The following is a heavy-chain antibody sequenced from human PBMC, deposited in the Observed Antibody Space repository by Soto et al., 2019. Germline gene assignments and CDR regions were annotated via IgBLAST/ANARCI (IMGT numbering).Heavy chain of an antibody. J-gene: IGHJ6*02. Sequence: PGGSLRLSCAASGFTFSSYAMSWVRQAPGKGLEWVSAISGSGGTTYYSDSVKGRFTISRDNSKNTVYLQMNDLRVEDAAEYFCAKDSWAIFGVPAGEYYAMDVWGQGT. CDR1: GFTFSSYA. V-gene: IGHV3-23*01. CDR2: ISGSGGTT. D-gene: IGHD3-3*01. CDR3: AKDSWAIFGVPAGEYYAMDV.